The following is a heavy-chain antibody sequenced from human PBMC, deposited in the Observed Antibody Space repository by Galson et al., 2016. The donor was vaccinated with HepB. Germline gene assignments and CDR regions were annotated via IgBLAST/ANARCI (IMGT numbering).Heavy chain of an antibody. V-gene: IGHV4-61*03. CDR1: GGSVSSAIYY. Sequence: ETLSLTCTVSGGSVSSAIYYWSWIRQPPGKGLEWIGYIYYSGTTHYNPSLKSRVTISVDTSKNHFSLRLSSVTAADTAVYYCARDPGDPYDSSGYFPGFDYWGQGTLVTVSS. CDR2: IYYSGTT. CDR3: ARDPGDPYDSSGYFPGFDY. J-gene: IGHJ4*02. D-gene: IGHD3-22*01.